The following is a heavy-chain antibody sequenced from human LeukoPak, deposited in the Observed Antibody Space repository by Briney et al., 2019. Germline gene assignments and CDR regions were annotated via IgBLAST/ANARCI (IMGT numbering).Heavy chain of an antibody. Sequence: GGSLRLSCAASGFTFDDYGMSWVRQAPGKGLEWVSSTSSSSSYIYYADSVKGRFTISRDNAKNSLYLQMNSLRAEDTAVYYCARGSIMITFGGVPLAFDIWGQGTMVTVSS. D-gene: IGHD3-16*01. CDR2: TSSSSSYI. CDR1: GFTFDDYG. V-gene: IGHV3-21*01. CDR3: ARGSIMITFGGVPLAFDI. J-gene: IGHJ3*02.